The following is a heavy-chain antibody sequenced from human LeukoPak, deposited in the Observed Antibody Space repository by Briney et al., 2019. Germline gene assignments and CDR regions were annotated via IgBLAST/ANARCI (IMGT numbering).Heavy chain of an antibody. J-gene: IGHJ4*02. Sequence: SETLSLTCTVSGGSISSYYWSWIRQPPGKGLEWIGYIYYSGSTNYNPSLKSRVTISVDTSKNQFSLKLSSVTAAGTAVYYCARHLDTAIGYWGQGTLVTVSS. CDR2: IYYSGST. V-gene: IGHV4-59*08. CDR3: ARHLDTAIGY. D-gene: IGHD5-18*01. CDR1: GGSISSYY.